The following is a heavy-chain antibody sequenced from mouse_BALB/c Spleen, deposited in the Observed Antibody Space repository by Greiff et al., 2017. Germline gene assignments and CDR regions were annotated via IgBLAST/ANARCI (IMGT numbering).Heavy chain of an antibody. J-gene: IGHJ3*01. Sequence: EVKLMESGGGLVKPGGSLKLSCAASGFTFSSYTMSWVRQTPEKRLEWVATISSGGSYTYYPDSVKGRFSISRDTAKNTLYLQMSSMKSEDTAMYYCTRGRDDNSWFAYWGQGTLVTVSA. CDR2: ISSGGSYT. CDR1: GFTFSSYT. D-gene: IGHD2-3*01. V-gene: IGHV5-6-4*01. CDR3: TRGRDDNSWFAY.